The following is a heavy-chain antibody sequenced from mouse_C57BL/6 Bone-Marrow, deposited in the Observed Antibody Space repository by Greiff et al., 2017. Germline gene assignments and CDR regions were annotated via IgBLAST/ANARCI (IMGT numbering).Heavy chain of an antibody. D-gene: IGHD1-1*01. CDR1: GYTFTSYG. CDR3: ATGSNYFDY. Sequence: VMLVESGAELARPGASVKLSCKASGYTFTSYGISWVKQRTGQGLEWIGEIYPRSGNTYYNEKFKGKATLTADKSSSTAYMELRSLTSEDSAVYFCATGSNYFDYWGQGTTLTVSS. J-gene: IGHJ2*01. V-gene: IGHV1-81*01. CDR2: IYPRSGNT.